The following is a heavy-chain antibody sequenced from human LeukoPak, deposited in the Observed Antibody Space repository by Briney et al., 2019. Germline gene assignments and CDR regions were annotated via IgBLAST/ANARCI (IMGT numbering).Heavy chain of an antibody. CDR2: ISTGSST. CDR3: AKDSRTGSPRAFDS. J-gene: IGHJ4*02. CDR1: GFTFSSYA. D-gene: IGHD1-26*01. Sequence: GGSLRLSCAASGFTFSSYAMTWVRQAPGKGLEWVSTISTGSSTYHADSVKGRFIISRDNSKNTLYLQMNSLRAEDTAVYSCAKDSRTGSPRAFDSWGQGTLVIVSS. V-gene: IGHV3-23*01.